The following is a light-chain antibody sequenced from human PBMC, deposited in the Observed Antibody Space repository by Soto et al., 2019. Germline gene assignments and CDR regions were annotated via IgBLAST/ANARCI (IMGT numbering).Light chain of an antibody. CDR1: QSVCSF. J-gene: IGKJ2*01. V-gene: IGKV3-11*01. Sequence: ENVLTQSPGTRSLSPGERATLSCRASQSVCSFLVWYQQKPGQAPRLLISDASNRATGFPARFSGSGSGTDFTLTISSLEPEDFAVYCCQPRNNWPQYPFGQGTKLE. CDR2: DAS. CDR3: QPRNNWPQYP.